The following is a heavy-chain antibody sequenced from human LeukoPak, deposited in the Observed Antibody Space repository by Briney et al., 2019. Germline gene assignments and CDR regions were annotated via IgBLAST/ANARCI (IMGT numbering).Heavy chain of an antibody. Sequence: SGGSLRLSCVTSGFTFTSYALYWVRQAPGRGLEYVSAISSNAASTYYAESVKGRFTISRDTSMSTLYLQMGSLRPEDPAVYYCARRERNAFDYWGEGTMVTVS. V-gene: IGHV3-64*02. D-gene: IGHD2-8*01. CDR1: GFTFTSYA. CDR2: ISSNAAST. CDR3: ARRERNAFDY. J-gene: IGHJ4*02.